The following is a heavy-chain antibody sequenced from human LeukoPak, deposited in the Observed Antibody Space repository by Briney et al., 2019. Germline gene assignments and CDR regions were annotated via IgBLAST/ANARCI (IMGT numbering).Heavy chain of an antibody. Sequence: SETLSLTCTVSGGSISSSSYYWSWIRQPAGKGLEWIGRIYTSGSTNYNPSLESRVTISVDTSKNQFSLKLSSVTAADTAVYYCARDQSGSSGYYEDAYYFDYWGQGTLVTVSS. D-gene: IGHD3-22*01. CDR1: GGSISSSSYY. J-gene: IGHJ4*02. V-gene: IGHV4-61*02. CDR2: IYTSGST. CDR3: ARDQSGSSGYYEDAYYFDY.